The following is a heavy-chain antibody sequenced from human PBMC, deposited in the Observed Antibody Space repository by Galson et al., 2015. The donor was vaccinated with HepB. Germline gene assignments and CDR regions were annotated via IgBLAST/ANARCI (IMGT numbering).Heavy chain of an antibody. CDR3: AAAPELRFLAWIGMAV. J-gene: IGHJ6*02. D-gene: IGHD3-3*01. V-gene: IGHV1-58*01. CDR1: GFTFTSSA. CDR2: IVVGSGNT. Sequence: SVKVSCKASGFTFTSSAVQWVRQARGQRLEWIGWIVVGSGNTNYAQKFQERVTITRDMSTSTAYMELSSLRSEDTAVYYCAAAPELRFLAWIGMAVWGQGTTVTVSS.